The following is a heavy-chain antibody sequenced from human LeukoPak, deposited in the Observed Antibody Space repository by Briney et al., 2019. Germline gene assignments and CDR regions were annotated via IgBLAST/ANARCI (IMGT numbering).Heavy chain of an antibody. V-gene: IGHV3-23*01. Sequence: QPGGSLRLSCAASGFTFSSYAMSWVRQAPGKGLEWVSAISGSGGSTYYADSVKGRFTISRDNSKNTLYLQMNSLRAEDTAVYYCAKTGPGDSSGYYGRDAFDIWGQGTMVTVSS. CDR3: AKTGPGDSSGYYGRDAFDI. J-gene: IGHJ3*02. CDR1: GFTFSSYA. CDR2: ISGSGGST. D-gene: IGHD3-22*01.